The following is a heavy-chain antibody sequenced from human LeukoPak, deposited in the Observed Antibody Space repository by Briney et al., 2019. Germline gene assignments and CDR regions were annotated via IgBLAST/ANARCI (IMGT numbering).Heavy chain of an antibody. Sequence: PSETLSLTCTVSGDSISGYYWSWIRQPPGKGLEWIGNIYHSGSTNYSPSLKSRVTISVDTSKNQFSLKLSSVTAADTAVYYCARSYSGIPYYFDYWGQGTLVTVS. CDR1: GDSISGYY. J-gene: IGHJ4*02. CDR2: IYHSGST. V-gene: IGHV4-59*01. CDR3: ARSYSGIPYYFDY. D-gene: IGHD1-26*01.